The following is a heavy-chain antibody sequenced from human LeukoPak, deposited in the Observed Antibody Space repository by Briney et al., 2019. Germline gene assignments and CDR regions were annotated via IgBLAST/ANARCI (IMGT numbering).Heavy chain of an antibody. J-gene: IGHJ2*01. CDR2: IVVGSGNT. Sequence: SVKVSCKASGYTLTGYYMHWVRQAPGQRLEWIGWIVVGSGNTNYAQKFQERVTITRDMSTSTAYMELSSLRSEDTAVYYCAAGHSSSPHWYFDLWGRGTLVTVSS. V-gene: IGHV1-58*02. D-gene: IGHD6-6*01. CDR3: AAGHSSSPHWYFDL. CDR1: GYTLTGYY.